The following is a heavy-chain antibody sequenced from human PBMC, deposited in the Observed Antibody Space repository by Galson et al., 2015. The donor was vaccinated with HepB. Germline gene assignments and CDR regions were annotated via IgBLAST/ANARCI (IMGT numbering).Heavy chain of an antibody. D-gene: IGHD3-3*01. CDR1: GFTFSTYS. V-gene: IGHV3-48*04. CDR2: ISRSGSTI. J-gene: IGHJ4*02. Sequence: SLRLSCAASGFTFSTYSMNWVRQAPGKGLEWVSYISRSGSTIDYADSVKGRFTTSRDNAKNSLYLQMNSLRAEDTAVYYCARAPNPRFWSGYADYWGQGTLVTVSS. CDR3: ARAPNPRFWSGYADY.